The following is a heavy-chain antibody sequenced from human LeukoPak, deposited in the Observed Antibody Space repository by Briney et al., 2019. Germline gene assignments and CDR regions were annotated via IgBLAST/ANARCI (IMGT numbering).Heavy chain of an antibody. CDR2: INHRGSA. J-gene: IGHJ5*02. CDR1: GGSFSSYY. Sequence: SETLSLTCAVYGGSFSSYYLTWIRQLPGKGLEWIADINHRGSASYNPALKSEVTISVDTSKNQFSLKLSSVTAADTAVYYCARHDKGRVLLWFRNWFDPWGQGTLVTVSS. V-gene: IGHV4-34*01. D-gene: IGHD3-10*01. CDR3: ARHDKGRVLLWFRNWFDP.